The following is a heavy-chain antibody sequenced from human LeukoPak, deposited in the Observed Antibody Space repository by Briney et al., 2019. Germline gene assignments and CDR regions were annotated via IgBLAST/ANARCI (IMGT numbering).Heavy chain of an antibody. Sequence: GSLRLSCAASGSTFSYYDMHWVRQAPGKGLEWVALISYDGSNKYYADSVKGRFTISRDNSKNTLYLQVNSLRAEDTAIYYCARGLVPATYYYDTSGSYPDYWGQGTLVTVSS. D-gene: IGHD3-22*01. CDR1: GSTFSYYD. V-gene: IGHV3-30*03. CDR3: ARGLVPATYYYDTSGSYPDY. CDR2: ISYDGSNK. J-gene: IGHJ4*02.